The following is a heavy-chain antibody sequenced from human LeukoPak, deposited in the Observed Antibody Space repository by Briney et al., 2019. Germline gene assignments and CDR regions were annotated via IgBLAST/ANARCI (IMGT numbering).Heavy chain of an antibody. Sequence: PSETLSLTCTVSGGSFSTSYWSWIRQFPGKGLEWIGYIYYSGSTNYNPSLQSRVTISVDTSKNQFSLKLSSVTAADTAVYYCAREKVQLERRLEEDRVAFDIWGQGTMVTVSS. CDR2: IYYSGST. J-gene: IGHJ3*02. V-gene: IGHV4-59*12. CDR3: AREKVQLERRLEEDRVAFDI. CDR1: GGSFSTSY. D-gene: IGHD1-1*01.